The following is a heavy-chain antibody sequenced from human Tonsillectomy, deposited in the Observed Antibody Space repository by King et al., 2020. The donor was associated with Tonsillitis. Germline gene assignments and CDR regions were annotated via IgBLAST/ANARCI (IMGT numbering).Heavy chain of an antibody. CDR3: ARAGPLHYYYYYMDV. CDR1: GFTLSSYS. CDR2: ISSRSTYT. Sequence: VKLVESGGGLVKPGGSLRLSCATSGFTLSSYSMNWVRQAPGKGLEWVSSISSRSTYTNYADSVKGRFTIATDNAKNSLYLQMNSLRAEDTAVYYCARAGPLHYYYYYMDVWGKGTTVTVSS. V-gene: IGHV3-21*01. D-gene: IGHD1-26*01. J-gene: IGHJ6*03.